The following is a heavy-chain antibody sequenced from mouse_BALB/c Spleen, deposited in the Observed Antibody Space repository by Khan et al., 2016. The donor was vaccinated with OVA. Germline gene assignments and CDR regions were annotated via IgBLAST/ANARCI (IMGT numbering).Heavy chain of an antibody. Sequence: QVQLQQSGPGLVAPSQSLSTTCTVSGFSLTSYGVHWVRQPPGKGLEWLGVIWVGGSTNYNSALMSRLSISKDNSKSQVFLKMNSLQTDDTAMYYCARLEDIWGQGTTLTVSS. CDR2: IWVGGST. V-gene: IGHV2-9*02. D-gene: IGHD1-3*01. CDR1: GFSLTSYG. J-gene: IGHJ2*01. CDR3: ARLEDI.